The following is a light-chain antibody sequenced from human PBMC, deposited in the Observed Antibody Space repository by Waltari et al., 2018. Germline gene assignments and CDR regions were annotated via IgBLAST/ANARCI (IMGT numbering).Light chain of an antibody. J-gene: IGLJ3*02. V-gene: IGLV2-14*03. CDR3: SSFTRTNSWV. Sequence: HSALAQPASVSGSPGQSITLSCTGTSSDVGRYNYVSWYQQHPGKAPRLMVYDVNNRPSGVSNRFSGSKSGNTASLTISGLQAEDEADYYCSSFTRTNSWVFGGGTKLTVL. CDR2: DVN. CDR1: SSDVGRYNY.